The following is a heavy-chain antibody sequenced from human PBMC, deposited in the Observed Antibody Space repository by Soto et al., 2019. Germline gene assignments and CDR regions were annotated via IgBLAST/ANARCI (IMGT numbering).Heavy chain of an antibody. CDR2: IYYSGST. V-gene: IGHV4-59*01. CDR3: AREPDV. Sequence: QVQLQESGPGLVKPSETLSLTCTVSGGSISSYYWSWIRQPPGKGLEWIGYIYYSGSTNYNPSLKRRVTISVDTSKNQFSLKLSSVTAADTAVYYCAREPDVWGQGTTVTVSS. CDR1: GGSISSYY. J-gene: IGHJ6*02.